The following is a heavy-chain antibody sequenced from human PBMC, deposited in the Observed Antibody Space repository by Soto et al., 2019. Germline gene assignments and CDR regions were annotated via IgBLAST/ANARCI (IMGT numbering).Heavy chain of an antibody. CDR2: MNPNNGNA. V-gene: IGHV1-8*01. Sequence: ASVKVSCKASGYTFITYDINWVRQAAGQGLEWMGWMNPNNGNAGYAQKFQGRVTMTRNTSIITAYMELSSLRFDDTAVYFCARRKARSGPKYFDSWGQGSLVTVSS. CDR3: ARRKARSGPKYFDS. J-gene: IGHJ4*02. CDR1: GYTFITYD.